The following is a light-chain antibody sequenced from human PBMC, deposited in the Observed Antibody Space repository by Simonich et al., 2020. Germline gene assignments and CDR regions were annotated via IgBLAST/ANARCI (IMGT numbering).Light chain of an antibody. Sequence: QSALTQPPSASGSPGQSVTISCTGTSSDVCGYNYVSWYQQHPGKASKLMIYEVSKRPSGVPDRFSGSKSGNTASLTVSGLQAEDEADYYCSSYAGSNNLVFGGGTKLTVL. CDR3: SSYAGSNNLV. J-gene: IGLJ2*01. CDR1: SSDVCGYNY. V-gene: IGLV2-8*01. CDR2: EVS.